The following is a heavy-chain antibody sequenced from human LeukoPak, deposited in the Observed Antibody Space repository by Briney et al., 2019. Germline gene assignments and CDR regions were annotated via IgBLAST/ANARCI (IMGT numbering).Heavy chain of an antibody. CDR3: ARLYAYSNGYDAN. J-gene: IGHJ4*02. CDR2: IGITSSSI. Sequence: GGSLRLSCAASGFTFSAYTMTWVRQAPGKGLEWVSSIGITSSSIYYADSVKGRFTISRDNAKDSLYLQMNSLRAEDTAIYFCARLYAYSNGYDANWGQGTLVTVSS. V-gene: IGHV3-21*01. CDR1: GFTFSAYT. D-gene: IGHD5-18*01.